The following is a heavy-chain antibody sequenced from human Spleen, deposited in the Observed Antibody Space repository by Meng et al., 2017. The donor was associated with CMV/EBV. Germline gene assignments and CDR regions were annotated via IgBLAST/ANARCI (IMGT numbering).Heavy chain of an antibody. V-gene: IGHV4-34*01. CDR1: GGSFSGYY. CDR2: INHSGST. CDR3: AKSYRTIMVTLNY. Sequence: SETLSLTCAVYGGSFSGYYWSWIRQPPGKGLEWIGEINHSGSTNYNPSLKSRVTISVDTSKNQFSLKLSSVTAADTAVYYCAKSYRTIMVTLNYWGQGTLVTVS. D-gene: IGHD5-18*01. J-gene: IGHJ4*02.